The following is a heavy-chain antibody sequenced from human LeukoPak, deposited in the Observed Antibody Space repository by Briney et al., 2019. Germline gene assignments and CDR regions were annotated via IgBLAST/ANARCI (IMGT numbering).Heavy chain of an antibody. CDR1: GGSISRYY. CDR3: ARESRYGMDV. Sequence: SETLSLTCTVSGGSISRYYWSRIRQPPGKGLEWIGYIYYSGTTNYNPSLKSRVAISVDTSKNQFSLKLSSVTAADTAVYYCARESRYGMDVWGQGTTVTVSS. J-gene: IGHJ6*02. V-gene: IGHV4-59*01. CDR2: IYYSGTT.